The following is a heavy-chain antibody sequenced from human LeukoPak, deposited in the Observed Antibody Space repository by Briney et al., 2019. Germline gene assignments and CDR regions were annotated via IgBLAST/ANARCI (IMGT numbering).Heavy chain of an antibody. CDR1: GDRVSSNSAA. Sequence: SQTLSLTCAIFGDRVSSNSAAWNWIRQSPSRGLEWLGRAFYRSQWYNDYAFSVKGRIAINPDTSKNHFSLQLNSVTPEDTAVYYCAREEAGTYGFEYWGQGTLVTVSS. CDR3: AREEAGTYGFEY. V-gene: IGHV6-1*01. CDR2: AFYRSQWYN. J-gene: IGHJ4*02. D-gene: IGHD3-10*01.